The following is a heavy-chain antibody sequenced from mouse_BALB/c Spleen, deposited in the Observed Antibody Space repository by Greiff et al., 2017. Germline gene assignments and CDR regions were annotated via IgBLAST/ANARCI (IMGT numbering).Heavy chain of an antibody. D-gene: IGHD2-4*01. CDR1: GYTFTSYY. Sequence: VKLMESGAELVKPGASVKLSCKASGYTFTSYYMYWVKQRPGQGLEWIGEINPSNGGTNFNEKFKSKATLTVDKSSSTAYMQLSSLTSEDSAVYYCTSPIYYDYEPFAYWGQGTLVTVSA. V-gene: IGHV1S81*02. J-gene: IGHJ3*01. CDR2: INPSNGGT. CDR3: TSPIYYDYEPFAY.